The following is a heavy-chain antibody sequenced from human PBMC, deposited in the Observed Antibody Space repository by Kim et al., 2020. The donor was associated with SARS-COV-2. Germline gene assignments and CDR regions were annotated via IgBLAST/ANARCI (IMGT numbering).Heavy chain of an antibody. CDR1: GFTFDDYA. CDR3: AKGGGYFDWLPLPDY. D-gene: IGHD3-9*01. J-gene: IGHJ4*02. CDR2: ISWNSGSI. V-gene: IGHV3-9*01. Sequence: GGSLRLSCAASGFTFDDYAMHWVRQAPGKGLEWVSGISWNSGSIGYADSVKGRFTISRDNAKNSLYLQMNSLRAEDTALYYCAKGGGYFDWLPLPDYWGQGTLVTVSS.